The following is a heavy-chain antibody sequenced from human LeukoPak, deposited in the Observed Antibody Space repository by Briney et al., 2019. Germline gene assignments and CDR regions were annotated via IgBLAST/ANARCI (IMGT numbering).Heavy chain of an antibody. J-gene: IGHJ4*02. D-gene: IGHD5-18*01. CDR3: ARGRLREAMDY. V-gene: IGHV4-34*01. Sequence: PSETLSLTCAVYGGSFSGYYWSWIRQPPGKGLEWIGEINHSGSTNYNPSLKSRVTISVDTSKNQFSPKLSSVTAADTAVYYCARGRLREAMDYWGQGTLVTVSS. CDR1: GGSFSGYY. CDR2: INHSGST.